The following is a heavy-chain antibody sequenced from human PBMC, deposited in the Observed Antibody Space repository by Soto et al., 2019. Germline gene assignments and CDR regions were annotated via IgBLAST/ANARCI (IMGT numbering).Heavy chain of an antibody. CDR3: ANRGNPLMDV. CDR2: IYVSNGYT. J-gene: IGHJ6*02. Sequence: VQLVQSGGEVKKPGASVKVSCKTSNYNFDSDGVTWVRQAPGQGLECMGWIYVSNGYTNYAQRCQDRVTLTADTSTRTVYMELRSLRSDDTAVYYCANRGNPLMDVWGQGTTVTVSS. CDR1: NYNFDSDG. V-gene: IGHV1-18*01.